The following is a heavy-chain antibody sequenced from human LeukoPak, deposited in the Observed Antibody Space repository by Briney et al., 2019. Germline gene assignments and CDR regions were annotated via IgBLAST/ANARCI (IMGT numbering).Heavy chain of an antibody. CDR2: ISSSGSTI. J-gene: IGHJ6*02. D-gene: IGHD3-3*01. CDR3: ARDTSRYDFWSGSYYYFGMDV. V-gene: IGHV3-48*03. Sequence: PGGSLTLSCAASGFTFSSYEMNWVRQAPGKGLEWVSYISSSGSTIYYADSVKGRFTISRDNAKNSLYLQMNSLRAEDTAVYYCARDTSRYDFWSGSYYYFGMDVWGQATAVPVFS. CDR1: GFTFSSYE.